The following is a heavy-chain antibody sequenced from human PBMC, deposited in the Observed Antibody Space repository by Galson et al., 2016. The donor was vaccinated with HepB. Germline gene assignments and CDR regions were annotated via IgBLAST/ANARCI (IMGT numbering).Heavy chain of an antibody. CDR1: GYPFISYG. CDR2: ISAYNGNT. D-gene: IGHD3-9*01. CDR3: ARDVDDVLTGYGY. Sequence: SVKVSCKASGYPFISYGISWVRQAPGQGLEWMGWISAYNGNTNYAQKLQDRVTMTTDTSTSTAYVELSGLRSEDTAVYYCARDVDDVLTGYGYRGQGTLVTVSS. V-gene: IGHV1-18*01. J-gene: IGHJ4*02.